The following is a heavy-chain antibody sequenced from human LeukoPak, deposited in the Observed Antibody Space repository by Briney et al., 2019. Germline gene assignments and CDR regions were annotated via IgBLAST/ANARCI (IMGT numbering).Heavy chain of an antibody. Sequence: PGGSLRLSCAASGFTFSSYEMHWVRQAPGKGLEGVSYISSSGSTIYYADSVKGRFTISRDNAKNSLYLQMNSLRAEDTAVYYCARAPSLLWFGESLYGMDVWGQGTTVTVSS. D-gene: IGHD3-10*01. CDR1: GFTFSSYE. J-gene: IGHJ6*02. V-gene: IGHV3-48*03. CDR2: ISSSGSTI. CDR3: ARAPSLLWFGESLYGMDV.